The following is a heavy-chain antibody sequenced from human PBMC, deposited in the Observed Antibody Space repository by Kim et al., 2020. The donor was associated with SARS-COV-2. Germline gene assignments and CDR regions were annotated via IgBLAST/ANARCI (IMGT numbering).Heavy chain of an antibody. J-gene: IGHJ5*02. Sequence: SETLSLTCAVSGGSFSGYYWNWIRQSPGKGLEWIGEINQSGSANYNPSLTSRVTLSIDTSTTRFALRLRSVTAADTGVYYCASGIYHFGSGTSYNARRSIPWGQGTLVTVSS. CDR3: ASGIYHFGSGTSYNARRSIP. CDR1: GGSFSGYY. V-gene: IGHV4-34*01. D-gene: IGHD3-10*01. CDR2: INQSGSA.